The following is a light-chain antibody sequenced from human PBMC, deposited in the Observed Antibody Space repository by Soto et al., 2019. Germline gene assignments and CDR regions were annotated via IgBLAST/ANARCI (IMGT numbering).Light chain of an antibody. CDR2: GNS. CDR3: QSYDSSLSAYV. J-gene: IGLJ1*01. Sequence: ALAQPPSVSGAPGQKVTISCTGSSSNIGAGYDLHWYQQLPGTAPKLLLYGNSNRPSGVPDRFSGSKSGTSASLAITGLQAEDEADYYCQSYDSSLSAYVFGTGTRSPS. CDR1: SSNIGAGYD. V-gene: IGLV1-40*01.